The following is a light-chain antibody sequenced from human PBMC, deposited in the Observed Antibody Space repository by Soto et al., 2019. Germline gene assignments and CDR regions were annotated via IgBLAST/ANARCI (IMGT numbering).Light chain of an antibody. V-gene: IGKV1-5*03. Sequence: DIQLTPSPSTLSACLGDRVTITCRASQSISSWLAWYQQKPGKAPKLLIYKASSLESGVPSRFSGSGSGTEFTLTISSLQPDDFATYYCQKYNSYSRTFGQGTTVDIK. CDR2: KAS. CDR3: QKYNSYSRT. CDR1: QSISSW. J-gene: IGKJ1*01.